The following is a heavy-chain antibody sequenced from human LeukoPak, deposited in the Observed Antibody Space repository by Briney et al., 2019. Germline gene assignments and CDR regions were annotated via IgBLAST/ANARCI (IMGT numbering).Heavy chain of an antibody. CDR2: IWYDGSNK. D-gene: IGHD1-1*01. V-gene: IGHV3-33*01. CDR1: GFTFSSYG. Sequence: PGGSLRLSCAASGFTFSSYGMHWVRQAPGKGLEWVAVIWYDGSNKYYADSVKGRFTISRDNSKNTLYLQMNSLRAEDTAVYYCARDRLLERLGGDAFGIWGQGTMVTVSS. J-gene: IGHJ3*02. CDR3: ARDRLLERLGGDAFGI.